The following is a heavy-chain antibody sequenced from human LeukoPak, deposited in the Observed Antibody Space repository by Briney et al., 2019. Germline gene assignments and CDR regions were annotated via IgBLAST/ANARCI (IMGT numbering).Heavy chain of an antibody. J-gene: IGHJ3*02. D-gene: IGHD3-22*01. V-gene: IGHV1-8*03. Sequence: ASVKVSCKASGYTFTSYGISWVRQATGQGLEWMGWMSPNSGNTGYAQKFQGRVTITRNTSISTAYMELSSLRSEDTAVYYCARGPRFYYDSSGYAFDIWGQGTMVTVSS. CDR3: ARGPRFYYDSSGYAFDI. CDR1: GYTFTSYG. CDR2: MSPNSGNT.